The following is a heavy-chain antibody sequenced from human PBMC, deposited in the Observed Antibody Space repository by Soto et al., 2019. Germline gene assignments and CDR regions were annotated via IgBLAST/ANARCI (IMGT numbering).Heavy chain of an antibody. V-gene: IGHV3-23*01. CDR1: GFTFSSYA. D-gene: IGHD2-15*01. J-gene: IGHJ6*01. Sequence: PGGSLRLSCAASGFTFSSYAMSWVRQAPGKGLEWVSAISGSGGSTYYADSVKGRFTISRDNSKNTLYLQMNSLRAEDTAVYYCAKEGEIVVVVAAPPEVWGQGTTVTVS. CDR2: ISGSGGST. CDR3: AKEGEIVVVVAAPPEV.